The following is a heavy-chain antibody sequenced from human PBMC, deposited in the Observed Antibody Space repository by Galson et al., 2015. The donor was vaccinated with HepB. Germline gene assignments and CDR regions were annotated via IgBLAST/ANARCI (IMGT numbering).Heavy chain of an antibody. D-gene: IGHD6-19*01. CDR1: GFTFSSYG. CDR2: IWYDGSNE. Sequence: SLRLSCAASGFTFSSYGMHWVRQAPGKGLEWVAVIWYDGSNEYYADSVKGRFTISRDNSKNTLYLQMNSLRAEDTAVYYCARDRDIAVAQNWYFGLWGRGTLVTVSS. V-gene: IGHV3-33*01. J-gene: IGHJ2*01. CDR3: ARDRDIAVAQNWYFGL.